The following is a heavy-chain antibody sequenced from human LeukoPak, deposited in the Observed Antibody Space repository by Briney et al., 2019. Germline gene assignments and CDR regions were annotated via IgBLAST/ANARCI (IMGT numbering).Heavy chain of an antibody. CDR1: GFTFSSYA. J-gene: IGHJ4*02. V-gene: IGHV3-30-3*01. Sequence: GGSLRLSCAASGFTFSSYAMHWVRQAPGKGLEWVAVISYDGSNKYYADSVKGRFTISRDNSKNTLYLQMNSLRAEDTAVYYCASEKLLWFGELFGNFDYWGQGTLVTVSS. D-gene: IGHD3-10*01. CDR2: ISYDGSNK. CDR3: ASEKLLWFGELFGNFDY.